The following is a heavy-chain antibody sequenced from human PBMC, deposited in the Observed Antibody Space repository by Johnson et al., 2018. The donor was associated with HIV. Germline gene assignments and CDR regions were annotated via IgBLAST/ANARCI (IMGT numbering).Heavy chain of an antibody. J-gene: IGHJ3*02. V-gene: IGHV3-23*04. CDR1: GFTFSSYA. D-gene: IGHD3-22*01. CDR3: AKTHDSSGYPTGGHAFDT. CDR2: NSGSGGST. Sequence: VQLVESGGGVVQPGRSLRLSCAASGFTFSSYAMSWVRQAPGKGLEWVSANSGSGGSTYYADSVKGRFPITRDNSKNTLYLQMNSRRAEDTAVYYCAKTHDSSGYPTGGHAFDTWGQGTMVIVS.